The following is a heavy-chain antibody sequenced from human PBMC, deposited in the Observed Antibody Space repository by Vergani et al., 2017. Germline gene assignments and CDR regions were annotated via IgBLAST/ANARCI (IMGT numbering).Heavy chain of an antibody. Sequence: EVQLVESGGGLVQPGRSLRLSCAASGFTFDDYAMHWVRQAPGKGLEWVSGISWNSGSIGYADSVKGRFTISRDNAKNSLYLQMNSLRAEDTALYYCARAGGDYATTEIDIWGQGTMVTVSS. D-gene: IGHD4-17*01. J-gene: IGHJ3*02. V-gene: IGHV3-9*01. CDR1: GFTFDDYA. CDR3: ARAGGDYATTEIDI. CDR2: ISWNSGSI.